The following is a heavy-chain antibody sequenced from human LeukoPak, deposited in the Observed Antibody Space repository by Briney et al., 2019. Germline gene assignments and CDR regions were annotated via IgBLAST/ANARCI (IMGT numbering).Heavy chain of an antibody. V-gene: IGHV3-15*01. J-gene: IGHJ4*02. CDR2: IKSNTDGGTT. D-gene: IGHD1-26*01. CDR1: GFTFRTAW. Sequence: PGGSLRLSCAASGFTFRTAWMSWVRQAPGKGLEWVGRIKSNTDGGTTDNAAPVKGRFTISRGDSQNTLYLQMNSLKNEDTAVYYCVTEDVGATPFEYWGQGTLVSVSS. CDR3: VTEDVGATPFEY.